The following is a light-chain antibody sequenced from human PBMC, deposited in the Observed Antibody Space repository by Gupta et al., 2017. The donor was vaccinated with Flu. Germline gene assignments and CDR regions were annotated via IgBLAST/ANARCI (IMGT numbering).Light chain of an antibody. Sequence: QSALTQTASVSGSPGQSITISCTGTSSDIGAYKYVSWYQQHPGEAPKLMIFEVSNRPSGVSNRFSGSKSGNTASLTISGLQAEDEADYYCSSYTSDSNVFGTGTRVTVL. V-gene: IGLV2-14*01. CDR2: EVS. J-gene: IGLJ1*01. CDR3: SSYTSDSNV. CDR1: SSDIGAYKY.